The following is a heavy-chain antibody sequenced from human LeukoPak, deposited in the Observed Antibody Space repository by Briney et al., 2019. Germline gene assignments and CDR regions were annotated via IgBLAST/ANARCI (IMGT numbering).Heavy chain of an antibody. Sequence: GGSLRLSCAASGFTFDSYGMHWVRQAPGKGLEWVAVISYDGNNKYYANSVKGRFTISRDNSKNTLYLQMNSLRAEDTAVYYARAPGPAFDIWGQGTMVTVSS. CDR3: RAPGPAFDI. J-gene: IGHJ3*02. D-gene: IGHD3-10*01. CDR1: GFTFDSYG. CDR2: ISYDGNNK. V-gene: IGHV3-30*03.